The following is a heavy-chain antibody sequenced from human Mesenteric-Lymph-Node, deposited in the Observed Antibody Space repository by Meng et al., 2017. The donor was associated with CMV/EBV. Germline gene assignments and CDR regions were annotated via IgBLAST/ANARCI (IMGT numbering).Heavy chain of an antibody. V-gene: IGHV3-23*01. D-gene: IGHD3-22*01. CDR3: AKGGRSSGYLVVDEYYFNY. CDR2: IGGSGGNT. J-gene: IGHJ4*02. CDR1: GFTFSNYA. Sequence: GGSLRLSCAASGFTFSNYAMSWVRQAPGKGLEWVSAIGGSGGNTYYADSVKGRFTISRDNSKNTLFLQMNNLRAEDTAMYYCAKGGRSSGYLVVDEYYFNYWGQGTLVTVSS.